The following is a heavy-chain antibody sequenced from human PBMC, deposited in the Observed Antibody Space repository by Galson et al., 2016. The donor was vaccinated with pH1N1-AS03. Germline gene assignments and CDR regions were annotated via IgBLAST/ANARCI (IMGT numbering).Heavy chain of an antibody. D-gene: IGHD5-18*01. J-gene: IGHJ4*02. Sequence: LRLSCAASGFPFSTYAMSWVRQALGKGLEWASSISGADLSTYYADPVKGRFAVSRDNSKNTLYLQMNGLRAEDTAIYYCANPRASGTTMVTRLDYWGQGILVTVSS. CDR2: ISGADLST. CDR3: ANPRASGTTMVTRLDY. V-gene: IGHV3-23*01. CDR1: GFPFSTYA.